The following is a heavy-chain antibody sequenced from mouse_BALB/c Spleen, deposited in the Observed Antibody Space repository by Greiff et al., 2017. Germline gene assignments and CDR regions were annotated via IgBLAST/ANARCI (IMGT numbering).Heavy chain of an antibody. V-gene: IGHV1-69*02. D-gene: IGHD1-1*01. CDR2: IYPSDSYT. CDR3: TGGGIITTVVPYAMDY. J-gene: IGHJ4*01. CDR1: GYTFTSYW. Sequence: VQLQQPGAELVRPGASVKLSCKASGYTFTSYWINWVKQRPGQGLEWIGNIYPSDSYTNYNQKFKDKATLTVDKSSSTAYMQLSSPTSEDSAVYYCTGGGIITTVVPYAMDYWGQGTSVTVSS.